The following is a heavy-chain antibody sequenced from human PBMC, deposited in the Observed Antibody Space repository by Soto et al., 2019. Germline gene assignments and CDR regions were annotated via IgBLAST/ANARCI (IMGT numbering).Heavy chain of an antibody. Sequence: GGSLRLSCAASGFTFSTYSMNWLRQAPGKGLEWVSYISSSSSTIFYTDSVKGRFTVSRDNAKNSLYLQMNSLRAEDTAVYYCASYGQHPMDSWGKGTLVTVFS. CDR1: GFTFSTYS. CDR2: ISSSSSTI. V-gene: IGHV3-48*01. J-gene: IGHJ4*02. D-gene: IGHD4-17*01. CDR3: ASYGQHPMDS.